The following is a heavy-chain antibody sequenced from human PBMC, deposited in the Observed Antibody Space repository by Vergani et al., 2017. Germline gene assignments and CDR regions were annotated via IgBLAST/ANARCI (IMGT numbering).Heavy chain of an antibody. CDR1: GYSINTDGW. V-gene: IGHV4-28*03. J-gene: IGHJ4*02. Sequence: QVQLQESGAGLVRPSDTLSLTCAVSGYSINTDGWWGWIRQPPGKGLEWIAFIHHSGSTYYNPSLKSRVTMYVDTSKNQFSLRLRTMTAVDTAVYFCARAVESCSYYPDYSDHWGQGNLVTVSS. D-gene: IGHD1-26*01. CDR2: IHHSGST. CDR3: ARAVESCSYYPDYSDH.